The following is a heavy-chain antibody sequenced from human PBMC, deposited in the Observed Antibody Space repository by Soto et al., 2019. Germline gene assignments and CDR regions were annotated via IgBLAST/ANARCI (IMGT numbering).Heavy chain of an antibody. Sequence: GGSLRLSCAASGFTFSSYWMHWVRQAPGKGLVWVSRINSDGSSTSYADSVKGRFTISRDNAKNTLYLQMNSLRAEDTAVYYCARTYDFWSASASLYYYYGMDVWGQGTTVTVSS. CDR1: GFTFSSYW. V-gene: IGHV3-74*01. D-gene: IGHD3-3*01. CDR3: ARTYDFWSASASLYYYYGMDV. CDR2: INSDGSST. J-gene: IGHJ6*02.